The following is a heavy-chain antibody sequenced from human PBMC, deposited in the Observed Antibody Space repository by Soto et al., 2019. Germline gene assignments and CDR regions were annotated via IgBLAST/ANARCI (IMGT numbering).Heavy chain of an antibody. CDR1: GGLFSSFA. Sequence: ASVKVSCKDSGGLFSSFAISWVRQAPGQGLEWMGGIIPVFGTTNYAQKFQGRVTITADESTNTAYMELSSLTSDDTAMYYCARGGGPYVWFNEFWGQGTQVTVSS. CDR2: IIPVFGTT. J-gene: IGHJ4*02. D-gene: IGHD3-16*01. V-gene: IGHV1-69*13. CDR3: ARGGGPYVWFNEF.